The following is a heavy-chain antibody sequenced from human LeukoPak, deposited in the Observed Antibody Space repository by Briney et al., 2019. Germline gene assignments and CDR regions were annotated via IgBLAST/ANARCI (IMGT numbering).Heavy chain of an antibody. D-gene: IGHD1-14*01. Sequence: SETLSLTCAVFGGSFSGYYWSWIRQPPGKGLEWIGEINHSGSTNYNPSLKSRVTISVDTSKNQFSLKLSSVTAADTAVYYCARGTRTFDPWGQGTLVTVSS. CDR3: ARGTRTFDP. CDR1: GGSFSGYY. J-gene: IGHJ5*02. CDR2: INHSGST. V-gene: IGHV4-34*01.